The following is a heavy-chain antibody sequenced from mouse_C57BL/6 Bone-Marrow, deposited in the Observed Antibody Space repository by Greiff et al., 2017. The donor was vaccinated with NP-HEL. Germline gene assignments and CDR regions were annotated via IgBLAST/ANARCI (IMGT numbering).Heavy chain of an antibody. J-gene: IGHJ2*01. CDR1: GFTFSSYG. Sequence: DVKLVESGGDLVKPGGSLKLSCAASGFTFSSYGMSWVRQTPDKRLEWVATISSGGSYTYYPDSVKGRFTISRDNAKNTLYLQMSSLKSEDTAMYYCARQAPHFDYWGQGTTLTVSS. CDR2: ISSGGSYT. D-gene: IGHD1-3*01. CDR3: ARQAPHFDY. V-gene: IGHV5-6*02.